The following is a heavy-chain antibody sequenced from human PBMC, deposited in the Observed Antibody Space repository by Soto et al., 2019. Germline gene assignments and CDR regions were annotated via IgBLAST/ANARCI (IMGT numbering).Heavy chain of an antibody. Sequence: QVQLQESGPGLVKPSQTLSLTCTVSGGSVISGDYYWSWILLHPGTGQEWIGCMYYSGSTSYSPSLKSRVTISGDRSKNQFSLKVNSVTAADTAVYYCARGAAREHYYNYYGMDVWGQGTTVTVSS. J-gene: IGHJ6*02. CDR3: ARGAAREHYYNYYGMDV. CDR1: GGSVISGDYY. V-gene: IGHV4-31*03. CDR2: MYYSGST. D-gene: IGHD6-6*01.